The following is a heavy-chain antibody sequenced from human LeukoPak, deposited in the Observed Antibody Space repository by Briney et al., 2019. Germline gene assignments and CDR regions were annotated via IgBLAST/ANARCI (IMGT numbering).Heavy chain of an antibody. J-gene: IGHJ3*02. Sequence: PSQTLSLTCAVSGGSVNSGTHSWSWIRQPPGKGLEYIGYIYYSGNTYYNPSLKSRLSISIETSKNQFSLKLSSVTAADTAVYYCARRLGLRWDLQAFDIWGQGTMVTVSS. CDR2: IYYSGNT. D-gene: IGHD4-23*01. V-gene: IGHV4-30-4*07. CDR1: GGSVNSGTHS. CDR3: ARRLGLRWDLQAFDI.